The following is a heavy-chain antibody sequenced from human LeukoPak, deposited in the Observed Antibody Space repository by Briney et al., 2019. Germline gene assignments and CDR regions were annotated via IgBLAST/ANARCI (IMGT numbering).Heavy chain of an antibody. D-gene: IGHD1-26*01. Sequence: SETLSLTCTVSGGSINSYYWNWIRQPAGKGLEYIGRIYSSGSTNYKPSLKSRVAMSIDTSKNQFSLKLSSVTAADTAVYYCARGGPYDSGSFYFDYWGQGTLVTVSS. J-gene: IGHJ4*02. V-gene: IGHV4-4*07. CDR1: GGSINSYY. CDR2: IYSSGST. CDR3: ARGGPYDSGSFYFDY.